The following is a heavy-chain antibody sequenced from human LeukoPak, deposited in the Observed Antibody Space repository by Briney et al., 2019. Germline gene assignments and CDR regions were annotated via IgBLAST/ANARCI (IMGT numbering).Heavy chain of an antibody. D-gene: IGHD2-2*01. V-gene: IGHV3-30*02. CDR2: IRYDGSSK. CDR1: GFTFSNYL. Sequence: GGSLRLSCAASGFTFSNYLMHWVRQAPGKGLEWVAFIRYDGSSKYSADSVKGRFTISRDNSKNTLYLQMNSLRAEDTAVYYCAKDRWDGVVPAPFDYWGQGTLVTVSS. CDR3: AKDRWDGVVPAPFDY. J-gene: IGHJ4*02.